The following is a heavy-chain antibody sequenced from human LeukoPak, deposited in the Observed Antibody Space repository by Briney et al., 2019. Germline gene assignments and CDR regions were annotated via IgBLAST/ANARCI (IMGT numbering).Heavy chain of an antibody. CDR2: ISYDGSNK. Sequence: GGSLRLSCAASGFTFSSYAMHWVRQAPGKGLEWVAVISYDGSNKYYADSVKGRFTISRDNSKNTLYLQMNSLRAEDTAAYYCAREKLAGGYYASGTYYSFDYWGQGTLVTVSS. V-gene: IGHV3-30-3*01. CDR1: GFTFSSYA. CDR3: AREKLAGGYYASGTYYSFDY. D-gene: IGHD3-10*01. J-gene: IGHJ4*02.